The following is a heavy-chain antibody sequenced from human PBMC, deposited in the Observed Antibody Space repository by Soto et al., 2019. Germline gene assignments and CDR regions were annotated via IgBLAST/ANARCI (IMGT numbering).Heavy chain of an antibody. CDR2: IYYSGST. V-gene: IGHV4-31*03. CDR3: ARAGGILTGYYEPLYLYGMDV. Sequence: QVQLQESGPGLVKPSQTLSLTCTVSGGSISSGGYYWSWIRQHPGKGLEWIGYIYYSGSTYYNPSLKRRVTISVDTSKNQFSLKLSSVTAADTAVYYCARAGGILTGYYEPLYLYGMDVWGQGTTVTVSS. J-gene: IGHJ6*02. CDR1: GGSISSGGYY. D-gene: IGHD3-9*01.